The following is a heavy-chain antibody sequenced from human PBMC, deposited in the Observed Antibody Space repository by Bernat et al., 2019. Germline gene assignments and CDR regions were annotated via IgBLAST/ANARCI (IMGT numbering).Heavy chain of an antibody. J-gene: IGHJ5*02. CDR2: IYYSGST. Sequence: QVQLQESGPGLVKPSQTLSLTCTVSGGSISSGGYYWSWIRQHPGKGLEWIGYIYYSGSTYYNPSLKSRVTISVDTSKNQFSLKLSSVTAVDTAVCYCARAPGLDDSYGYSYWFDPWGQGTLVTVSS. V-gene: IGHV4-31*03. D-gene: IGHD5-18*01. CDR3: ARAPGLDDSYGYSYWFDP. CDR1: GGSISSGGYY.